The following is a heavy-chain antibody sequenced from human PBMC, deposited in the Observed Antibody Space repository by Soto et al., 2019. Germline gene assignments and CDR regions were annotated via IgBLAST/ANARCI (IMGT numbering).Heavy chain of an antibody. D-gene: IGHD2-15*01. CDR2: IGYDGSNK. V-gene: IGHV3-30-3*01. J-gene: IGHJ6*02. CDR3: GRDPVSFVSSWYYGMDV. Sequence: GGSLRLSCAASGLTLSRFAMHWVRQAPGKGLEWVAVIGYDGSNKDYADSVKGRFTISRDNSKNTLYLQMNSLRPEDTAVYYCGRDPVSFVSSWYYGMDVWGQGTTVTVSS. CDR1: GLTLSRFA.